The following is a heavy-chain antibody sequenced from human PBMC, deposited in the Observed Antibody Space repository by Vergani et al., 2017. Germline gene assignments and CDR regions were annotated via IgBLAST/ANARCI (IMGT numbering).Heavy chain of an antibody. CDR1: GFSFSSYS. CDR3: VRDVRVSRT. Sequence: EVQLVESGGGLVKPGGSLRLSCAASGFSFSSYSMNWVRQAPGKGLEWVASIIGSSSYVFYRDSMEGRFTITRYNAKNSLYLDMGSLRAEDTAVYYCVRDVRVSRTWGQGTLVAVSS. J-gene: IGHJ3*01. CDR2: IIGSSSYV. V-gene: IGHV3-21*02.